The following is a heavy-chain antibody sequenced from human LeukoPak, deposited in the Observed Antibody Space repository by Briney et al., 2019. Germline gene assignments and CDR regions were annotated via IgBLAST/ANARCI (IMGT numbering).Heavy chain of an antibody. CDR2: IYTSGST. CDR3: ARQSYDFWSGYYWDTSNYYYYYYMDV. Sequence: SETLSLTCTVSGGSISSYYWSWIRQPPGKGLEWIGYIYTSGSTNYNPSLKSRVTISVDTSKNQFSLKLSSVTAADTAVYYCARQSYDFWSGYYWDTSNYYYYYYMDVWGKGTTATVSS. D-gene: IGHD3-3*01. J-gene: IGHJ6*03. CDR1: GGSISSYY. V-gene: IGHV4-4*09.